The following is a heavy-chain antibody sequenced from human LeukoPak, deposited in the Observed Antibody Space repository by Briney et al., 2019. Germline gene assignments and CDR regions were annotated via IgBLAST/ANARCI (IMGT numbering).Heavy chain of an antibody. CDR3: ARGGSYVHY. D-gene: IGHD1-26*01. CDR2: ISSSSSTI. V-gene: IGHV3-48*01. CDR1: GFTFSSYS. Sequence: GGSLRLSCAASGFTFSSYSMNWVRQAPGKGLEWVSYISSSSSTIFYADSVKGRFTISRDNAKNSLYLQMHSLRADDTAVYYCARGGSYVHYWGQGTLVTVSS. J-gene: IGHJ4*02.